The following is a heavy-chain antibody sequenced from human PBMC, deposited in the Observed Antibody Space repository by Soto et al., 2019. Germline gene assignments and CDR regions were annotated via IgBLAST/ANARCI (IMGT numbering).Heavy chain of an antibody. CDR1: DGSLSTYY. CDR3: SRRTTVTLEGMPYYYYMDV. Sequence: SETLSLTCTVSDGSLSTYYWSWIRQPPRKGLEWIGDIYYSGSTNYNPSLKSRGTMSIETSKSQFSLKLSSVSAADTAVYYCSRRTTVTLEGMPYYYYMDVWGKGTTVTVSS. J-gene: IGHJ6*03. V-gene: IGHV4-59*08. D-gene: IGHD4-4*01. CDR2: IYYSGST.